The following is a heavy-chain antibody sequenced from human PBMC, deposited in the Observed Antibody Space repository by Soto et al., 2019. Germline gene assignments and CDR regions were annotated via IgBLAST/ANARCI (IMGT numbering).Heavy chain of an antibody. Sequence: VSLRLSCAASGFTFSTYSMNWVRQAPGKGLEWVSSISSSGTYIHYADSLKGRFTISRDNAKNSLYLQMISLRAEDTAVYYCARDPSDCSSTSCWGYYALDVWGQGTTLTVSS. J-gene: IGHJ6*02. CDR1: GFTFSTYS. V-gene: IGHV3-21*01. CDR2: ISSSGTYI. CDR3: ARDPSDCSSTSCWGYYALDV. D-gene: IGHD2-2*01.